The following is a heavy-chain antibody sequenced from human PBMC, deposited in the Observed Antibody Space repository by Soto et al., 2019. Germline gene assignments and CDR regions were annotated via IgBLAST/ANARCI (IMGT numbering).Heavy chain of an antibody. J-gene: IGHJ6*02. V-gene: IGHV5-51*01. CDR2: IYPGDSDT. CDR3: ARLPYVGYCSSTSCYTTHTKLRVLYYYGMDV. D-gene: IGHD2-2*02. CDR1: GYSFTSYW. Sequence: PGESLKISCKGSGYSFTSYWIGWVRQMPGKGLEWMGIIYPGDSDTRYSPSFQGQVTISADKSISTAYLQWSSLKASGTAMYYCARLPYVGYCSSTSCYTTHTKLRVLYYYGMDVWGQGTTVTVSS.